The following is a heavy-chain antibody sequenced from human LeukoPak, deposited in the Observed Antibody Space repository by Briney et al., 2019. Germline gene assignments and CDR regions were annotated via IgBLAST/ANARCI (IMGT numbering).Heavy chain of an antibody. Sequence: QAGGSLRLSCAASGFTFNRYGMHWIRQAPGKGLEWVTFIRNDGTDKYYTDSVRGRFTISRDSSKNTVYLQMNSLRAEDTAVYYCATQPDPYSYGYDGAFDIWGQGTMVTVSS. CDR2: IRNDGTDK. CDR1: GFTFNRYG. V-gene: IGHV3-30*02. J-gene: IGHJ3*02. D-gene: IGHD5-18*01. CDR3: ATQPDPYSYGYDGAFDI.